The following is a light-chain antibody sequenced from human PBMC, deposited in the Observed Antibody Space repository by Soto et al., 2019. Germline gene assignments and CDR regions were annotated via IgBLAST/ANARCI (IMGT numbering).Light chain of an antibody. CDR1: SGDIGGYNY. CDR3: SSYSGTNNYV. J-gene: IGLJ1*01. V-gene: IGLV2-11*01. Sequence: QSALTQPRSVSGSPGQSVTISCTGASGDIGGYNYVSWYQHHPGKAPKLIIFDVNKRPSGVPDRFSGSKSGNTASLTISGLQPEDEADYYCSSYSGTNNYVFGTGTKLTVL. CDR2: DVN.